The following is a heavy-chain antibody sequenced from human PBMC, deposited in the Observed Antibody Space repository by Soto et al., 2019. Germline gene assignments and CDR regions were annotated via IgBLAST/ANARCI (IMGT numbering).Heavy chain of an antibody. V-gene: IGHV3-30*04. CDR1: GFTFSRYA. CDR3: ARGAGDYGDYRLDY. CDR2: ISYDGRNK. J-gene: IGHJ4*02. D-gene: IGHD4-17*01. Sequence: QVQLVESGGGVVQPGRSLRLSCAASGFTFSRYAMHWVRQAQGKGLEWVAVISYDGRNKYYADSVKGRFTISRDNSKNTLYLQMNSLRAEDTAVYYCARGAGDYGDYRLDYWGQGTLVTVSS.